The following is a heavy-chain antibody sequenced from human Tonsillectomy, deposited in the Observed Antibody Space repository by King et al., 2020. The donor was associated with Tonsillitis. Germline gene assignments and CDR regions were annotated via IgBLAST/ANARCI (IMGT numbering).Heavy chain of an antibody. V-gene: IGHV3-30*04. J-gene: IGHJ4*02. CDR3: ARGGRGELLSSDY. CDR1: GFTFSSYA. CDR2: IPYDGSYK. D-gene: IGHD3-10*01. Sequence: VQLVESGGGVVQPGRSLRLSCAASGFTFSSYAMHWVRQAPGKGLEWVAVIPYDGSYKYYADSVKGRFTISRDNSKNTLYLQMNSLRAEDTAVYYCARGGRGELLSSDYWGQGNLVTVFS.